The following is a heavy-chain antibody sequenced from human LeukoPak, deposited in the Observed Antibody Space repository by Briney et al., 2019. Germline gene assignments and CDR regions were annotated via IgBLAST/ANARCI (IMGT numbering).Heavy chain of an antibody. CDR2: ISAYNGNT. Sequence: ASVKVSCKASGYTFTSYGISWVRQAPGQGLEWMGWISAYNGNTNYAQKLQGRVTMTTDTSTSTAYMELRSLRSDDTAVYYCAREPFLTGYYRMDYWGQGTLVTVSS. CDR3: AREPFLTGYYRMDY. CDR1: GYTFTSYG. D-gene: IGHD3-9*01. J-gene: IGHJ4*02. V-gene: IGHV1-18*01.